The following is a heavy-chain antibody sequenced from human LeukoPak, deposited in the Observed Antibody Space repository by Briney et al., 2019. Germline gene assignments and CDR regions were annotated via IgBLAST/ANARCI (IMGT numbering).Heavy chain of an antibody. Sequence: TGGSLRLSCAASGFIFSSYWMSWVRQAPGKGLEWVANIKQGGSEKYYVDSVKGRFTISRDNAKNSLYLQMNSLRAEDTAVYYCARSLYDRNWFDPWGQGTLVTVSS. D-gene: IGHD3-9*01. V-gene: IGHV3-7*02. CDR2: IKQGGSEK. CDR3: ARSLYDRNWFDP. CDR1: GFIFSSYW. J-gene: IGHJ5*02.